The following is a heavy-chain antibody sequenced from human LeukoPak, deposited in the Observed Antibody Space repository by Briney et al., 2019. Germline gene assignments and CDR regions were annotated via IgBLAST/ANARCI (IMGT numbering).Heavy chain of an antibody. D-gene: IGHD6-19*01. CDR2: INHSGST. CDR3: ARLRDSSGWPFDY. Sequence: SETLSLTCAVYGGSFSGYYWSWIRQPPGKGLEWIGEINHSGSTNYNPSLKSRVTISVDTSKNQFSLKLSSVSAADTAVYYCARLRDSSGWPFDYWGQGTLVTVSS. CDR1: GGSFSGYY. V-gene: IGHV4-34*01. J-gene: IGHJ4*02.